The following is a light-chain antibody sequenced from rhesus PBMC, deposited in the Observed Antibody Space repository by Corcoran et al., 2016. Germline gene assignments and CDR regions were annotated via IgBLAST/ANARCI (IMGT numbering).Light chain of an antibody. CDR3: LQDYSWPYS. CDR1: QSVSSS. V-gene: IGKV3-42*01. CDR2: ATS. Sequence: EIMMTQSPATLSLSPGERATLSCWASQSVSSSLAWFQQKPGKAPKLLIYATSSRATGLPDRFSGSGSGTEFTLTISSLEPEDVGVYYCLQDYSWPYSFGQGTRMEIK. J-gene: IGKJ2*01.